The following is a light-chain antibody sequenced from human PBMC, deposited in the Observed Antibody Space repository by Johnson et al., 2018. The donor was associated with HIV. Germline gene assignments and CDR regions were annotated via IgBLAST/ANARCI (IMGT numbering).Light chain of an antibody. CDR1: SSNIGNKY. V-gene: IGLV1-51*02. CDR2: ENN. J-gene: IGLJ1*01. Sequence: QSVLTQPSSVSAAPGQKVTISCSGSSSNIGNKYVSWYQQLPGTAPKLLIYENNKRPSGIPDRFSGSKYGTSATLGITGPQTGDEADYYCGTWDNSLNPGYVFGTGTKVTVL. CDR3: GTWDNSLNPGYV.